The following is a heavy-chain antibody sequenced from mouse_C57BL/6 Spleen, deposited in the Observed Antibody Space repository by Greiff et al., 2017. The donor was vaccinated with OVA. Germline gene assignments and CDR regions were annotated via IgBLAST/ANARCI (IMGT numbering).Heavy chain of an antibody. CDR2: IDPSDSET. D-gene: IGHD1-1*01. J-gene: IGHJ3*01. CDR3: ARGDYGSSWLLAD. Sequence: QVQLQQPGAELVRPGSSVKLSCKASGYTFTSYWMHWVKQRPIQGLEWIGNIDPSDSETHYNQKFKDKATLTVDKSSSTAYMQLSSLTSEDSAVYYCARGDYGSSWLLADWGQGTMVTVSA. V-gene: IGHV1-52*01. CDR1: GYTFTSYW.